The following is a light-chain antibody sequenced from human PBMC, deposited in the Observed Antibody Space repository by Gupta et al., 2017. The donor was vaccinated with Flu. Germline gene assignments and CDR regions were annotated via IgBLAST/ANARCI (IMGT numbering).Light chain of an antibody. CDR2: TAS. Sequence: DIRMTQSPSSLSASVGDRVTITCRASESISSYLNWYQQTPGKAPKLLIYTASNLQSGVPPRFSGGGSGTDFTLTISSLQPEDFATYYCQQSYRMPMTFGGGTKLELK. J-gene: IGKJ4*01. V-gene: IGKV1-39*01. CDR1: ESISSY. CDR3: QQSYRMPMT.